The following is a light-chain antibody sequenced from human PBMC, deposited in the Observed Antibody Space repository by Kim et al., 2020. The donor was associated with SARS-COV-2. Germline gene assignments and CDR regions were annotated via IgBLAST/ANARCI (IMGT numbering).Light chain of an antibody. J-gene: IGLJ3*02. CDR1: SYNIGSNY. Sequence: GQRVTISCSGSSYNIGSNYVYWYQQHPGTAPKLLIYANNQRPSGVPDRFSGSKSGTSVSLAISGLRSEDEADYYCAAWDDSLSGLVLGGGTQLTVL. CDR3: AAWDDSLSGLV. CDR2: ANN. V-gene: IGLV1-47*01.